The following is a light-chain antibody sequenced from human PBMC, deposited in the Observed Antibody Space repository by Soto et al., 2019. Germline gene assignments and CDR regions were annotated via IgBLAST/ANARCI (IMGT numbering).Light chain of an antibody. CDR3: QQYSLSPWT. J-gene: IGKJ1*01. CDR1: QTVSNNY. V-gene: IGKV3-20*01. CDR2: GAS. Sequence: DIVLTQSPGTLSLSPGERATLSCRASQTVSNNYLAGYQQRPGQAPRLLIYGASSRATGIPDRFIGSGSGTDFSLTIDRLEPEDLAMYHCQQYSLSPWTFGQGTKVQIK.